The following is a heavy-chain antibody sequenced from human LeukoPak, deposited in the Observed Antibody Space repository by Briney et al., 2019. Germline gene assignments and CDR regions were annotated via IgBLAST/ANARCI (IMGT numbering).Heavy chain of an antibody. V-gene: IGHV3-64D*06. J-gene: IGHJ4*02. Sequence: GGSLRLSCSASGFTFSSYAMHWVRQAPGKGLEYVLAISSNGGSTYYADSVKGRFTISRDNSKNTLYLQMSSLRAEDTAVYYCVNTGSIVVVPAAMSFDYWGQGTLVTVSS. CDR3: VNTGSIVVVPAAMSFDY. CDR1: GFTFSSYA. D-gene: IGHD2-2*01. CDR2: ISSNGGST.